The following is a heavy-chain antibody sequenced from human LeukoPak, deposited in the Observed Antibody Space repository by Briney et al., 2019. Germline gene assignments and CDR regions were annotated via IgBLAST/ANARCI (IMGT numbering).Heavy chain of an antibody. D-gene: IGHD4-17*01. J-gene: IGHJ6*02. CDR1: GGSVSGYH. V-gene: IGHV4-59*02. Sequence: PSETLSLTCTVSGGSVSGYHWGWIRQPPGKGLDWIGYIYYSGDANYNPSLKSRVTMSMATSKNQFSLKLSSVSAADTAVYYCARTFQAPSYGDSDSRTKYPYSMDVWGQGTMVAVSS. CDR2: IYYSGDA. CDR3: ARTFQAPSYGDSDSRTKYPYSMDV.